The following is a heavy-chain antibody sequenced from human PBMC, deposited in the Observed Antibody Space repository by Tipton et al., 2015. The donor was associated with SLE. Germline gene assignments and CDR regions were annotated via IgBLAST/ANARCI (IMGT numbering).Heavy chain of an antibody. V-gene: IGHV3-74*01. CDR2: SNSDGSDT. D-gene: IGHD1-26*01. CDR3: SKDIWSGVTKAFGAFDM. CDR1: GFTFSSYA. Sequence: SLRLSCAASGFTFSSYAMSWVRQAPGKGLEWVSRSNSDGSDTSYADSVKGRFTISRDNAKNSLYLQMNSLRAEDMALYYCSKDIWSGVTKAFGAFDMWGQGTMVTVSS. J-gene: IGHJ3*02.